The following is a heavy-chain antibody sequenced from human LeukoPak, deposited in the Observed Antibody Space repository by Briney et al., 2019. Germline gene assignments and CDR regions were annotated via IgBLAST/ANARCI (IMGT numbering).Heavy chain of an antibody. CDR1: GYNFIDHY. CDR3: ARLGGTGWAVDH. J-gene: IGHJ4*02. D-gene: IGHD6-19*01. V-gene: IGHV1-2*02. Sequence: ASVRVSCKASGYNFIDHYLHWVRQAPGQGLEWMGWIDPNSGDRNYEQKFQGRVTMTRDTSISTAYMELYSLRSDDTAVYYCARLGGTGWAVDHWGQGALVIVSS. CDR2: IDPNSGDR.